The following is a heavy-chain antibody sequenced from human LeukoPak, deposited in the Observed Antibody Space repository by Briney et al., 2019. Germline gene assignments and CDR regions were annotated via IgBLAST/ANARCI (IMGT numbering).Heavy chain of an antibody. Sequence: ASVKVSCKASGYTFTSYDINWVRQATGQGLEWMGWMNPNSGNAGYAQKFQGRVTMTRNTSINTAYMELSSLRSEDTAVYYCASDYGGNSGAFDIWGQGTMVTVSS. CDR1: GYTFTSYD. CDR3: ASDYGGNSGAFDI. D-gene: IGHD4-17*01. CDR2: MNPNSGNA. J-gene: IGHJ3*02. V-gene: IGHV1-8*01.